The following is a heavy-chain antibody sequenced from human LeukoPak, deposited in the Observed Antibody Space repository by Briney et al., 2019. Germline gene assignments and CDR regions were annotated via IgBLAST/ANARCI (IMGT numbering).Heavy chain of an antibody. Sequence: SEALSLTCAVSGGSISSSNWWSWVRQPPGKGLEWIGEMHHSGSTNYNPSLKSRVTISVDKSKNQLSLKLSSVTAADTAVYYCAREQLSITSYGMDVWGQGTTVTVSS. J-gene: IGHJ6*02. V-gene: IGHV4-4*02. D-gene: IGHD3-10*01. CDR3: AREQLSITSYGMDV. CDR1: GGSISSSNW. CDR2: MHHSGST.